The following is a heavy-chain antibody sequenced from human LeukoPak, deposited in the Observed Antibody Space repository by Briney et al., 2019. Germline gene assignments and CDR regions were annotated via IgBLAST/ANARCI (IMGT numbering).Heavy chain of an antibody. Sequence: KPSETLSLTCAVYGGSFSGYYWSWIRQSPGKGLEWIGEIDRSGYSNNNPSLKSRVTISGDTSKNQFSLKLSSVTAADTAIYYCARAARDSGWHYWGQGTLVTVSS. D-gene: IGHD6-19*01. V-gene: IGHV4-34*01. CDR2: IDRSGYS. CDR3: ARAARDSGWHY. J-gene: IGHJ4*02. CDR1: GGSFSGYY.